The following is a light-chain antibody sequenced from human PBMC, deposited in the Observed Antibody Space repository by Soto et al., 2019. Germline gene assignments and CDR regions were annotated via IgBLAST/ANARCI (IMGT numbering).Light chain of an antibody. CDR3: QQFNSYPIT. Sequence: AIQLTQSPSSLSASVGDRVTITCRASQGIRGALAWYQQRPGKPPKMLIYDVSKLERGVPSRFSGSDSGTHSTLTISSLQAEDFATYYCQQFNSYPITFGQGTRLEIK. J-gene: IGKJ5*01. CDR2: DVS. CDR1: QGIRGA. V-gene: IGKV1-13*02.